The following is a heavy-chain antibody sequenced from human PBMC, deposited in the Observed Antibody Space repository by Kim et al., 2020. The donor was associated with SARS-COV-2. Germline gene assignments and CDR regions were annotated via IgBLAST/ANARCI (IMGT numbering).Heavy chain of an antibody. V-gene: IGHV3-49*04. CDR2: IRSKAYGGTT. J-gene: IGHJ3*02. D-gene: IGHD2-2*01. CDR1: GFTFGDYA. CDR3: TRDDRRDCSSTSCNGAFDI. Sequence: GGSLRLSCTASGFTFGDYAMSWVRQAPGKGLEWVGFIRSKAYGGTTEYAASVKGRFTISRDDSKSIAYLQMNSLKTEDTAVYYCTRDDRRDCSSTSCNGAFDIWGQGTMVTVSS.